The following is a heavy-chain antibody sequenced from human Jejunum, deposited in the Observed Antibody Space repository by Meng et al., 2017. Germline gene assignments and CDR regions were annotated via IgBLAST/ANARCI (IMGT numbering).Heavy chain of an antibody. J-gene: IGHJ4*01. V-gene: IGHV3-23*01. CDR2: INDVGGST. CDR1: GFTFDNFG. Sequence: GESLKISCATSGFTFDNFGMSWVRQAPGKGLEWVSTINDVGGSTYYADSVRARFTISRDNSKNTLYLQMDSLRVEDTAVYYCAKDLRSFDWLEPFDSWVHGDLVT. D-gene: IGHD3-9*01. CDR3: AKDLRSFDWLEPFDS.